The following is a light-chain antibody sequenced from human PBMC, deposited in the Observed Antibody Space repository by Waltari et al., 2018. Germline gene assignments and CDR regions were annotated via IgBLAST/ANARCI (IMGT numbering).Light chain of an antibody. CDR2: AAS. Sequence: DIQMTQSPSSLSASIGDRVIITCRASQSITTYLSWFQQKPGKAPKLLIYAASSLQSGVSSRFSGSGSGTDFTLTISSLQPEDVAVYYCQQHFNFPLTFGGGTKVEI. CDR1: QSITTY. J-gene: IGKJ4*01. CDR3: QQHFNFPLT. V-gene: IGKV1-39*01.